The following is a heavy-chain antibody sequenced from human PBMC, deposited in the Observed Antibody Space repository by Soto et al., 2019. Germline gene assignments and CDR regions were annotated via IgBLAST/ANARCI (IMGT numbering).Heavy chain of an antibody. CDR3: AKWQAGAGMSRGSYGMDV. J-gene: IGHJ6*02. Sequence: GGSLRLSCAASGFTFSSYAMSWVRQAPGKGLEWVSAISGSGGSTYYADSVKGRFTISRDNSKNTLYLQMNSLRAEDTAVYYCAKWQAGAGMSRGSYGMDVWGQGTTVTVSS. CDR1: GFTFSSYA. CDR2: ISGSGGST. V-gene: IGHV3-23*01. D-gene: IGHD6-19*01.